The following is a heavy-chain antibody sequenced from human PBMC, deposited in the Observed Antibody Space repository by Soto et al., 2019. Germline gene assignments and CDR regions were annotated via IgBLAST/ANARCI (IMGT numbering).Heavy chain of an antibody. V-gene: IGHV1-69*12. J-gene: IGHJ4*02. CDR3: ASGIHKWLRRIPNGYSG. CDR1: GGTFSTYA. Sequence: QVQLVQSGAEVKKPESSVKVSCKAPGGTFSTYAISWVRQAPGQGLEWMGGIIAMFGTANYAQRFQDRVTITAEESRNTVYMELISVRSEETAVYFCASGIHKWLRRIPNGYSGWGQGTLVTVSS. D-gene: IGHD5-12*01. CDR2: IIAMFGTA.